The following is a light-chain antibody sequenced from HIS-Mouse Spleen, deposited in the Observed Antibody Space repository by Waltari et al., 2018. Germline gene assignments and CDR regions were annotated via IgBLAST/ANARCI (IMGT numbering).Light chain of an antibody. CDR3: QQYNSYSWT. CDR2: KAS. Sequence: DIQMTQSPSTLSASVGDSVHITCRASQSISSWLAWYQQKPGKAPKLLIYKASSLESGVPSRFSGSGSGTEFTLTISSLQPDDFATYYCQQYNSYSWTFGQGTKVEIK. J-gene: IGKJ1*01. V-gene: IGKV1-5*03. CDR1: QSISSW.